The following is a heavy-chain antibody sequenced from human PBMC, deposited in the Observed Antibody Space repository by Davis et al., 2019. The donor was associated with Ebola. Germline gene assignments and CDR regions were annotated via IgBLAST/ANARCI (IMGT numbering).Heavy chain of an antibody. D-gene: IGHD3-22*01. V-gene: IGHV1-46*02. CDR1: GYTFNSYY. CDR3: ARGRGHYESSGGDF. CDR2: INPSGGST. J-gene: IGHJ4*02. Sequence: ASVKVSCKASGYTFNSYYIHWVRQAPGQGLEWMGIINPSGGSTTYAQKFQGRVTMTRDTSTRTVYMELSGLRSEDTAVYYCARGRGHYESSGGDFWGQGTLVTVSS.